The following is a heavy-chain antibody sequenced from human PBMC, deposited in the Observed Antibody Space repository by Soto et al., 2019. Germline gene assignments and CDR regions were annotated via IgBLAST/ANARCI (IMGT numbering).Heavy chain of an antibody. CDR3: ARAGEPPYYYYGMDV. CDR1: GYTFTTSG. J-gene: IGHJ6*02. D-gene: IGHD3-10*01. Sequence: QVQLVQSGGEVKKPGASVKVSCKASGYTFTTSGVSWVRQAPGQGLEWMGWVSGYNGNTKYEEKFNDRVTMTTDTSTSTAYLELRSLTTDDPAVYYCARAGEPPYYYYGMDVWGQGTTVIVSS. CDR2: VSGYNGNT. V-gene: IGHV1-18*01.